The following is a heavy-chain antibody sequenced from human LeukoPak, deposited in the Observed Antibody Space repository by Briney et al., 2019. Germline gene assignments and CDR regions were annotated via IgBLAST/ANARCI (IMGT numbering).Heavy chain of an antibody. V-gene: IGHV4-38-2*02. CDR3: VRGGPYYYGSGSYFDY. D-gene: IGHD3-10*01. CDR2: FYHSGST. J-gene: IGHJ4*02. CDR1: GYSISSAYY. Sequence: PSETLSLTCTVSGYSISSAYYWGWIRQPPGKGLEWIGSFYHSGSTYYNPSLKSRVTISVDTSKNQFSLKLTSVTAADTAVYYCVRGGPYYYGSGSYFDYWGQGTLVTVSS.